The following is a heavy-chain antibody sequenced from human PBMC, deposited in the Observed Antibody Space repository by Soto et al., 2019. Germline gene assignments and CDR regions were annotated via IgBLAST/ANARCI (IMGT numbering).Heavy chain of an antibody. CDR1: GYSFTNYW. CDR3: ARDLDYGGNSEWCAP. V-gene: IGHV5-51*03. CDR2: IYPGDSRT. D-gene: IGHD4-17*01. J-gene: IGHJ5*02. Sequence: EVQLVQSGTEVKKPGESLKISCKDSGYSFTNYWIAWVRQMPGKGLAWMGIIYPGDSRTRYSPSFQGQVTISVDKSINTAYLQWSSLKASDTAMYYCARDLDYGGNSEWCAPWGQGTLVIVSS.